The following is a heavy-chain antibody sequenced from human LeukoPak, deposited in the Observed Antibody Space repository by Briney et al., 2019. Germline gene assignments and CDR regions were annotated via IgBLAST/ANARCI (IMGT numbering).Heavy chain of an antibody. CDR3: ARDLYDSGACSSPIDY. Sequence: PGGPLRLSCAAYGFTLSSHSMNWVRQAPGKGLEWVSSISSSSSYIHSADSVKGRFTISRDNAKNSLYLLMNSLRAEDTAVYYCARDLYDSGACSSPIDYWGQGTLVTVSS. D-gene: IGHD3-22*01. CDR2: ISSSSSYI. V-gene: IGHV3-21*01. CDR1: GFTLSSHS. J-gene: IGHJ4*02.